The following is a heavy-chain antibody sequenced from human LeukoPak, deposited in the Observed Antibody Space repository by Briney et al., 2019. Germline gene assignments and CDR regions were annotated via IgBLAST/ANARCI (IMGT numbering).Heavy chain of an antibody. D-gene: IGHD3-10*01. CDR2: IDPKSGAT. Sequence: ASVKVSCKASGYTFTGYYMHWVRQAPGQGLEWMAWIDPKSGATNYAQRFQGRVTMTRDTSIITAYMELRSLRSDDTAVYYCARVVTMVRGVITLPNWFDPWGQGTLVTVSS. CDR3: ARVVTMVRGVITLPNWFDP. CDR1: GYTFTGYY. J-gene: IGHJ5*02. V-gene: IGHV1-2*02.